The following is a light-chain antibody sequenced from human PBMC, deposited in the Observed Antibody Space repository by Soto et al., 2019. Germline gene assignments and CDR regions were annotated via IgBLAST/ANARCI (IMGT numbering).Light chain of an antibody. Sequence: IVMTQSPATLSVSLGERATLSCRASQSVSTNLAWYQLKPGQAPRLLVYGASIRATGIPARFSGSGSGTEYSLTISSLQSEDFGVYLCQQYDQWWTFGQGTKVDIK. V-gene: IGKV3-15*01. J-gene: IGKJ1*01. CDR3: QQYDQWWT. CDR2: GAS. CDR1: QSVSTN.